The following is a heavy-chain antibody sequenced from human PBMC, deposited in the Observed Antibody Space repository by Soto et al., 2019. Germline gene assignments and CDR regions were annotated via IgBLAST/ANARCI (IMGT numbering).Heavy chain of an antibody. D-gene: IGHD2-15*01. CDR1: GASINDGDYY. V-gene: IGHV4-30-4*01. J-gene: IGHJ4*02. CDR3: ARGPVLAVIPISGRLDS. CDR2: IYYSGST. Sequence: SETLSLTCTVSGASINDGDYYWSWFRQPPGKGLEWIGYIYYSGSTYYNPSLGSRVSMSVDTSIKQFSLKFNSMTAADTAVYYCARGPVLAVIPISGRLDSWGQGTLVTVSS.